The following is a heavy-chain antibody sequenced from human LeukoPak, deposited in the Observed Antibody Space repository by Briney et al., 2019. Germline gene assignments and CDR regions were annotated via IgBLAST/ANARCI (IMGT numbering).Heavy chain of an antibody. J-gene: IGHJ4*02. D-gene: IGHD2-2*01. CDR1: GFTFSSYG. CDR3: AKVDQRKIVVVPAAIYV. Sequence: GGSLRLSCAASGFTFSSYGMHWVRQAPGKGLEWVAFIRYDGSNKYYADSVKGRFTISRDNSKNTLYLQMNSLRAEDTAVYYCAKVDQRKIVVVPAAIYVWGQGTLVTVSS. V-gene: IGHV3-30*02. CDR2: IRYDGSNK.